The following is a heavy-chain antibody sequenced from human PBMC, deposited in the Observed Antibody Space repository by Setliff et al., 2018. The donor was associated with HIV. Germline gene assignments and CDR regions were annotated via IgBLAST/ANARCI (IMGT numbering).Heavy chain of an antibody. Sequence: AASVEVSCKVSGYTLTELSMHGVRKAPGKGHEWMGGFEREDGETIYAQKFQGRVTMTEDTSTATAYMVLSSLRSEDTAVYYCATDRILGYCRSTSCSNAFDIWGQGTMVTVSS. J-gene: IGHJ3*02. CDR1: GYTLTELS. D-gene: IGHD2-2*01. CDR3: ATDRILGYCRSTSCSNAFDI. CDR2: FEREDGET. V-gene: IGHV1-24*01.